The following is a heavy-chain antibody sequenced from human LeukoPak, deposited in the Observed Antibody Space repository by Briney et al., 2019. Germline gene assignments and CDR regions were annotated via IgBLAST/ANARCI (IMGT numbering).Heavy chain of an antibody. CDR1: GFTFSTYA. Sequence: GGSLRLSCAASGFTFSTYAMRWVRQAPGKGLEWGSVISGSGGSTYYTDSVEGRFTISRDNSKNTLYLQMNSLRVEDTAAYYCAKRGYDNYGYFDYWGQGTLVTVSS. D-gene: IGHD3-16*01. V-gene: IGHV3-23*01. CDR3: AKRGYDNYGYFDY. J-gene: IGHJ4*02. CDR2: ISGSGGST.